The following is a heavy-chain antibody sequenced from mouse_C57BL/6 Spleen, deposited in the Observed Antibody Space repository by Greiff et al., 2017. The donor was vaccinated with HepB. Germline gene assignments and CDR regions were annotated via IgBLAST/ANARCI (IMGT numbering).Heavy chain of an antibody. D-gene: IGHD1-1*01. CDR3: TRRGTTGGDY. J-gene: IGHJ2*01. Sequence: QVQLQQSGAELVRPGASVTLSCKASGYTFTDYEMHWVKQTPVHGLEWIGAIDPETGGTAYNQKFKGKAILTADKSSSTAYMELRSLTSEDSAVYYCTRRGTTGGDYWGQGTTLTVSS. CDR1: GYTFTDYE. CDR2: IDPETGGT. V-gene: IGHV1-15*01.